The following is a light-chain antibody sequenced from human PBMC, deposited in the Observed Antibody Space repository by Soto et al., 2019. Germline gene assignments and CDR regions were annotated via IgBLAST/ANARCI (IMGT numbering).Light chain of an antibody. CDR1: EGISGNS. CDR3: QQYGSSPQT. V-gene: IGKV3D-20*01. J-gene: IGKJ2*01. Sequence: EIVLTQSPATLSLSPGERATLSCGAIEGISGNSLAWYQQRPGLAPRLLIYDTSYRATGIPDRFSGSGSGTDFTLTISRLEPEDFAVYYCQQYGSSPQTFGQGTKLEIK. CDR2: DTS.